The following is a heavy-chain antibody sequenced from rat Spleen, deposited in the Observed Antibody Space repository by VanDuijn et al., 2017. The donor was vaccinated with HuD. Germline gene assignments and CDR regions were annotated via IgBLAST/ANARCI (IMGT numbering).Heavy chain of an antibody. CDR3: AKSRFYYYDGGYYCFNY. V-gene: IGHV5-25*01. CDR1: GFTFSNFD. J-gene: IGHJ2*01. D-gene: IGHD1-12*02. Sequence: EVQLVESGGGFVQPGRSLKLSCAASGFTFSNFDMAWVRQAPTKGLEWVASIGPSGDSTYYPDSVKGRFTVSRDNAKGTLFLQMDSLRSEDTATYYCAKSRFYYYDGGYYCFNYWGQGVMVTVSS. CDR2: IGPSGDST.